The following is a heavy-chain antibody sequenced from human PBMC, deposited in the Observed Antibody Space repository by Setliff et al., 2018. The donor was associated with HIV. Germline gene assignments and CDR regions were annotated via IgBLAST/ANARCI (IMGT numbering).Heavy chain of an antibody. Sequence: ASVKVSCKISGYTLTEVSMHWVRQAPGKGLEWMGYFDPQDGKTIYAQKFQGRVTMTKDTSTGTAYMELSSLRSDDTAVYYCATDRTQTGINMVRGRIVDPARYPLDYWGQGTLVTVSS. D-gene: IGHD3-10*01. V-gene: IGHV1-24*01. CDR3: ATDRTQTGINMVRGRIVDPARYPLDY. CDR1: GYTLTEVS. CDR2: FDPQDGKT. J-gene: IGHJ4*02.